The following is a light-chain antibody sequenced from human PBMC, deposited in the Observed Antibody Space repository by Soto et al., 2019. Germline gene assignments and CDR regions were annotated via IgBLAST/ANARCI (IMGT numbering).Light chain of an antibody. Sequence: DIQLTQSPPSLSASVGDRVSLTCQASLGISNNLNWYQHKPGRAPKLLIYDTSTLATGVPARFGGSASGTNFTFIITSLLPEDVAAYYCQQYENLPYTFGHGTKVEI. J-gene: IGKJ2*01. CDR1: LGISNN. CDR2: DTS. V-gene: IGKV1-33*01. CDR3: QQYENLPYT.